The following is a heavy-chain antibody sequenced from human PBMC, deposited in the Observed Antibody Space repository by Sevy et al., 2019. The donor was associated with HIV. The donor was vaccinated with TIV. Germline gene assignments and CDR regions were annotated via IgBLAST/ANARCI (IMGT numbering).Heavy chain of an antibody. V-gene: IGHV4-61*01. J-gene: IGHJ4*02. D-gene: IGHD1-26*01. CDR3: SRDSGSHPYYFDY. Sequence: SETLSLTWTVSGGSISSGSYYWSWIRQSPGKGLEWIGYIHYSGSTNYNPSLKSRVTISVDTSKNQFSLKLSSVTAADTAVYYCSRDSGSHPYYFDYWGQGTLVTVSS. CDR2: IHYSGST. CDR1: GGSISSGSYY.